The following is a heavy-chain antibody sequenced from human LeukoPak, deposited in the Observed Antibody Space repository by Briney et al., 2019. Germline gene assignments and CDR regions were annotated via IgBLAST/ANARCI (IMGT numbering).Heavy chain of an antibody. CDR2: ISYSGST. V-gene: IGHV4-39*01. CDR3: ARRNYYGMDV. J-gene: IGHJ6*02. Sequence: PSETLSLTCTVSGGSISSSSHYWDWIRQPPGKGLEWIGSISYSGSTYYNPSLKSRVTISVDTSKNQFSLNLTSVTAADTAVYYCARRNYYGMDVWGQGTTVTVSS. CDR1: GGSISSSSHY.